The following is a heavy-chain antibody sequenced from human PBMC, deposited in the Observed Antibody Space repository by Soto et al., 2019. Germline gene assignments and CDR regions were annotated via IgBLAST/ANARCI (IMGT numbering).Heavy chain of an antibody. J-gene: IGHJ4*02. CDR3: TRGRGFGHFTPPFDY. Sequence: QVQLQQWGAGLLKPSETMSLTCAVSGGSFSGYFWSWIRQPPGKGMEWIGEINHSGSTYYNPSLGSRFTVLVDTSRSQFSMKLRSVTAADTAVYFCTRGRGFGHFTPPFDYWGQGTLVTVSS. CDR2: INHSGST. V-gene: IGHV4-34*01. CDR1: GGSFSGYF. D-gene: IGHD3-10*01.